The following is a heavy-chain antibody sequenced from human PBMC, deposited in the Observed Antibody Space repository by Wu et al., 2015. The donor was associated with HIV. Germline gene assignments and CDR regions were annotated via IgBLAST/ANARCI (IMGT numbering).Heavy chain of an antibody. J-gene: IGHJ3*02. V-gene: IGHV1-69*13. CDR1: GGTFSSYA. D-gene: IGHD3-10*01. CDR2: IIPIFGTA. Sequence: QVQLVQSGAEVKKPGSSVKVSCKASGGTFSSYAISWVRQAPGQGLEWMGRIIPIFGTANYAQKFQGRVTITADESTSTAYMELSSLRSEDTAVYYCASLRGTYYYGSGSYAAFDIWGQGTMVTVSS. CDR3: ASLRGTYYYGSGSYAAFDI.